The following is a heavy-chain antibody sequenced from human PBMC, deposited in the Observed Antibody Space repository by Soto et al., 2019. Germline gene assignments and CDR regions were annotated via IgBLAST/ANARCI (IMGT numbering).Heavy chain of an antibody. CDR3: ARDGGAGDLDY. CDR2: IYYSGST. CDR1: GGSISRYS. D-gene: IGHD2-21*02. Sequence: SETLSLTCTVSGGSISRYSWSWIRQPPGKGLEWIGYIYYSGSTNYNPSLKSRVTISVDTSKNQFSLKLSSVTAADTAVYYCARDGGAGDLDYWGQGTLVTVS. J-gene: IGHJ4*02. V-gene: IGHV4-59*01.